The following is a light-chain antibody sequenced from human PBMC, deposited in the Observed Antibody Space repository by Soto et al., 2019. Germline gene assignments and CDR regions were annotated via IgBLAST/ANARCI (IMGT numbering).Light chain of an antibody. Sequence: EIVLTQSPGTLSLSPGERSTLSCRASQSVSSSYLAWYQQKPGQAPRLLIYGASGRATAIPARFSGSGSGTDFSLTISSLEPEDFAVYYCQQYGSSPPTFGQGTKGDI. CDR3: QQYGSSPPT. CDR2: GAS. V-gene: IGKV3-20*01. J-gene: IGKJ1*01. CDR1: QSVSSSY.